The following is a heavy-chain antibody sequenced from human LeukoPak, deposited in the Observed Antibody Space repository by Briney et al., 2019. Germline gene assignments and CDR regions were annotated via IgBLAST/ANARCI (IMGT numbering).Heavy chain of an antibody. CDR3: ARAVKIFSEFDY. CDR1: GGSISSHY. V-gene: IGHV4-59*11. J-gene: IGHJ4*02. CDR2: IYYSGST. Sequence: SETLSLTCTVSGGSISSHYWSWIRQPPGKGLEWIGYIYYSGSTNYNPCLKSRVTISVDTSKNQFSLKLSSVTAADTAVYYCARAVKIFSEFDYWGQGTLVTVSS. D-gene: IGHD3-3*01.